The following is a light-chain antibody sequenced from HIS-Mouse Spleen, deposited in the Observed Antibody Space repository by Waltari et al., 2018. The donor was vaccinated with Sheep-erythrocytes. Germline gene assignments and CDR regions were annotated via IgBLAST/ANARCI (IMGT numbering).Light chain of an antibody. V-gene: IGLV3-1*01. CDR2: QDS. CDR1: KLGDKY. CDR3: QAWDSSTAV. J-gene: IGLJ2*01. Sequence: SYELTQPPSVSVSPGQTASITCSGDKLGDKYACWYQQKPGPSPVLVIYQDSKRPSGIPGRFSGSNSGNTATLTISGTQAMDEADYYCQAWDSSTAVFGGGTKLTVL.